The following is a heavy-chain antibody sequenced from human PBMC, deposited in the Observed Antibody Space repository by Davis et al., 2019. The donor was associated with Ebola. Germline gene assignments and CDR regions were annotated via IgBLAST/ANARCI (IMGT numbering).Heavy chain of an antibody. CDR2: ITPFDGNT. Sequence: SVKVSCKAAEYTFTYRHMHWVRQAPGQALEWMGWITPFDGNTNYAQKFQGRVTITRDMSVDTAYMELSSLTSEDTAIYYCAASARVAGGAYRSSGLLYWGRGTLVTVSS. V-gene: IGHV1-45*02. CDR3: AASARVAGGAYRSSGLLY. J-gene: IGHJ4*02. CDR1: EYTFTYRH. D-gene: IGHD6-19*01.